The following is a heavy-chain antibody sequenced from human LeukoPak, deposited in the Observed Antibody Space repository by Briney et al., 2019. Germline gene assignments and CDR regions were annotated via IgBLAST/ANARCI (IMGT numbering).Heavy chain of an antibody. J-gene: IGHJ4*02. Sequence: PGGSLRLSCAASGFTFSNYWMAWVRQAPGKGPEWVANINLGGSQQYYVDSVKGRFTISRDNAENSLYLQMNSLRAEDTALYYCARKRPNYFDYWGQGTLVTVSS. V-gene: IGHV3-7*01. CDR1: GFTFSNYW. CDR3: ARKRPNYFDY. CDR2: INLGGSQQ.